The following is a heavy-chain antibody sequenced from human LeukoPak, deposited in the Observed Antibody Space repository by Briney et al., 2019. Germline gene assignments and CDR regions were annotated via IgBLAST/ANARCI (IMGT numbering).Heavy chain of an antibody. Sequence: GGSLRLSCAASGFTFSNYGIHWVRQAPGKGLDWVAFIRYDGSNKYYADSVKGRFTISRDNSKNTLYLQMNSLRAEDMAVYYCARDPGSSGWYFDYWGQGTLVTVSS. V-gene: IGHV3-30*02. CDR3: ARDPGSSGWYFDY. CDR2: IRYDGSNK. J-gene: IGHJ4*02. D-gene: IGHD6-19*01. CDR1: GFTFSNYG.